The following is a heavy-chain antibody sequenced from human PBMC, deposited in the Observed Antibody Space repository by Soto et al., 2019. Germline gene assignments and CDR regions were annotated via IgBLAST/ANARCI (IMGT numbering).Heavy chain of an antibody. CDR1: GFTFSSYA. J-gene: IGHJ3*01. CDR3: AKTPGDAVAGYYGFDV. V-gene: IGHV3-23*01. CDR2: ISSSGGNT. D-gene: IGHD2-15*01. Sequence: EVQLLESGGGLLQPGGSLRLSCAASGFTFSSYAMTWVRQAPGKGLEWVSAISSSGGNTYSADSVKGRFTISRDNSKNTLYLQMNSLRAEDTAVYYCAKTPGDAVAGYYGFDVWGQGTMVTVSS.